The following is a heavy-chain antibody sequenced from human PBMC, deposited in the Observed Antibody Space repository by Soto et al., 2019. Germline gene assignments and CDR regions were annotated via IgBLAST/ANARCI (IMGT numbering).Heavy chain of an antibody. D-gene: IGHD3-3*01. J-gene: IGHJ6*02. Sequence: SETLSLTCTVSGGSISSGGYYWSWIRQHSGKGLEWIGYIYDSGSTYYNPSLKSRVTISVDTSKNQFSLKLSSVTAADTAVYYCARDGYYDFWSGYSSSYGMDVWGQGTTVTVSS. CDR3: ARDGYYDFWSGYSSSYGMDV. CDR1: GGSISSGGYY. CDR2: IYDSGST. V-gene: IGHV4-31*03.